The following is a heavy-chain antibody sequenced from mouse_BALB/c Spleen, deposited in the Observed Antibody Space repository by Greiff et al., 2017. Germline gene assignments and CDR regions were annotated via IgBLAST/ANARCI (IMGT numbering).Heavy chain of an antibody. Sequence: VMLVESGPGLVAPSQSLSITCTVSGFSLTSYGVHWVRQPPGKGLEWLGVIWAGGSTNYNSALMSRLSISKDNSKSQVFLKMNSLQTDDTAMYYCARDHGYGMGYAMDYWGQGTSVTVSS. CDR1: GFSLTSYG. J-gene: IGHJ4*01. CDR2: IWAGGST. D-gene: IGHD2-10*02. V-gene: IGHV2-9*02. CDR3: ARDHGYGMGYAMDY.